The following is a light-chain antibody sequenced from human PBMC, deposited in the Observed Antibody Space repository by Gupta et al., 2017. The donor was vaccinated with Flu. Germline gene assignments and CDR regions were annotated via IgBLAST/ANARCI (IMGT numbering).Light chain of an antibody. Sequence: DFVMTQFPDSLAVSLGERATINCKSSQTVLKKSNNLNYLAWFQQKPGQPPKMLIYWASTRASGVPDRFSGSGSGTDFTLTISRLHPEDVAIYYCQQYYGSPITFGQGTRLEIE. J-gene: IGKJ5*01. CDR2: WAS. V-gene: IGKV4-1*01. CDR3: QQYYGSPIT. CDR1: QTVLKKSNNLNY.